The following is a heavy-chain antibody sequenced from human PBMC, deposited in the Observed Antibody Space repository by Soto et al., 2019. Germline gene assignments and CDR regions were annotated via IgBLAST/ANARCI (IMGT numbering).Heavy chain of an antibody. CDR1: GYSLSSGSY. D-gene: IGHD6-19*01. CDR2: IYHGGTT. Sequence: PSGTLDLTSAVSGYSLSSGSYWGWIRQPPGKGPEWIASIYHGGTTFYNPSLKSRVTLSVDTSKDHYSLKLRSVTAADTAVYYCARVHVMVVAGSTFDYWGPGILVTVSS. V-gene: IGHV4-38-2*01. CDR3: ARVHVMVVAGSTFDY. J-gene: IGHJ4*01.